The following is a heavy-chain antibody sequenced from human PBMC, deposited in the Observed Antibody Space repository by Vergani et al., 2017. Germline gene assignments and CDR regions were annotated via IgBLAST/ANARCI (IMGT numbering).Heavy chain of an antibody. V-gene: IGHV3-21*01. CDR1: GFTFSSYS. CDR2: ISSSSSYI. J-gene: IGHJ3*02. D-gene: IGHD1-26*01. Sequence: EVQLVESGGGLVKPGGSLRLSCAASGFTFSSYSMNWVRQAPGKGLGWVSSISSSSSYIYYADSVKGRFTSSRDNAKNSLYLQMNSLRAEDTAVYYCARDMVGMDGGSYYRSDAFDIWGQGTMVTVSS. CDR3: ARDMVGMDGGSYYRSDAFDI.